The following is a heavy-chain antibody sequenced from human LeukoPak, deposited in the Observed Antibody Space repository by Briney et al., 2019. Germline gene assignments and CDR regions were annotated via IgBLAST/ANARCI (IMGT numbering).Heavy chain of an antibody. J-gene: IGHJ4*02. V-gene: IGHV4-34*01. CDR2: INHSGST. D-gene: IGHD6-13*01. Sequence: SETLSLTCAAYGGSFSGYYWSWIRQPPGKGLEWIGEINHSGSTNYNPSLKSRVTISVDTSKNQFSLKLSSVTAADTAVYYCARGLPRYSSSWYVDYWGQGTLVTVSS. CDR3: ARGLPRYSSSWYVDY. CDR1: GGSFSGYY.